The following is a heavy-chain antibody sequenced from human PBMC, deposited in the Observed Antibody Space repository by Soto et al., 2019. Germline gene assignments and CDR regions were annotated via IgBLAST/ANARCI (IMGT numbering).Heavy chain of an antibody. CDR3: ARVSTVTTGVYYGMDV. CDR1: GGSISSGGYY. D-gene: IGHD4-17*01. J-gene: IGHJ6*02. V-gene: IGHV4-31*03. CDR2: IYYSGST. Sequence: TLSLTCTVSGGSISSGGYYWSWIRQHPGKGLEWIGYIYYSGSTYYNPSLKSRVTISVDTSKNQFSLKLSSVTAAGTAVYYCARVSTVTTGVYYGMDVWGQGTTVTVSS.